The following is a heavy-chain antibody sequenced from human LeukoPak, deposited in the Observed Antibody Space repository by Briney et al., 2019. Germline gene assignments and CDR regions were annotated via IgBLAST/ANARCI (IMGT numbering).Heavy chain of an antibody. Sequence: GGSLRLSCAASGFTFSNYAIHWGRQAPGKGLEWVAFISDDGSRQHYADSVKGRFTISRDNSKNALNLQMNSLRAEDTAVYYCARRIGSGWNFDYWGQGTLVTVSS. CDR3: ARRIGSGWNFDY. V-gene: IGHV3-30-3*01. J-gene: IGHJ4*02. CDR2: ISDDGSRQ. CDR1: GFTFSNYA. D-gene: IGHD6-19*01.